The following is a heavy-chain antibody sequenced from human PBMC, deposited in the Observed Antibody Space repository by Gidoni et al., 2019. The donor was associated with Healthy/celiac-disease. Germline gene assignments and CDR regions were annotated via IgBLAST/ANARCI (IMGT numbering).Heavy chain of an antibody. CDR1: GGTFSSYA. Sequence: QVQLVQPGAEVKKPGSSVKVSSKASGGTFSSYAISWVRQAPGQGLEWMGGIIPIFGTANYAQKFQGRVTITADESTSTAYMELSSLRSEDTAVYYCARETPYYDSSGYYSDWGQGTLVTVSS. J-gene: IGHJ4*02. CDR2: IIPIFGTA. V-gene: IGHV1-69*01. D-gene: IGHD3-22*01. CDR3: ARETPYYDSSGYYSD.